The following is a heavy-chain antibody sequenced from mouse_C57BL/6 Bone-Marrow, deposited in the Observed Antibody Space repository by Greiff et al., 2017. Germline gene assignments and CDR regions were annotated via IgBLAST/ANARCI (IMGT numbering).Heavy chain of an antibody. CDR3: ARRDYYGSRGNY. D-gene: IGHD1-1*01. V-gene: IGHV1-81*01. Sequence: VQVVESGAELARPGASVKLSCKASGYTFTSYGISWVKQRTGQGLEWIGEIYPRSGNTYYNEKFKGKATLTADKSSSTAYMELRSLTSEDSAVYFCARRDYYGSRGNYWGQGTTLTVSS. CDR1: GYTFTSYG. CDR2: IYPRSGNT. J-gene: IGHJ2*01.